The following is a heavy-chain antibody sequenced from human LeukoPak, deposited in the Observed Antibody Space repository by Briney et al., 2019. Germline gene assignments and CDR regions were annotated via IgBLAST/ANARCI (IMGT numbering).Heavy chain of an antibody. CDR2: IYSGGST. Sequence: GGSLRLSCAASGFTVSSNYMSWVRQAPGKGLEWVSVIYSGGSTYYADSVKGGFTISRHNSKNTLYLQMSRLRAEDTAVYYCARAPYSTSPFDYWGQGTLVTVSS. CDR3: ARAPYSTSPFDY. V-gene: IGHV3-53*04. CDR1: GFTVSSNY. D-gene: IGHD5-18*01. J-gene: IGHJ4*02.